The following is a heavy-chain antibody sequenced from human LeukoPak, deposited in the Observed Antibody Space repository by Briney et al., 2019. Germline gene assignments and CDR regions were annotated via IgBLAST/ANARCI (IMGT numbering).Heavy chain of an antibody. J-gene: IGHJ5*02. Sequence: SETLSLTCAVSGGSISSSNLWSWVRQPPGKGLEWIGEISHSGNTNYNPSLRSRVTISIDKSKNQFSLKLSFVTTADTAVYYCARALGYCSGGSCTRGYNWFDPWGQGTLVTVPS. CDR1: GGSISSSNL. CDR3: ARALGYCSGGSCTRGYNWFDP. CDR2: ISHSGNT. D-gene: IGHD2-15*01. V-gene: IGHV4-4*02.